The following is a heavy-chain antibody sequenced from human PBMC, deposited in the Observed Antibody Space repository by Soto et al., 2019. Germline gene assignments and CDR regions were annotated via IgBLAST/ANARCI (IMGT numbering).Heavy chain of an antibody. J-gene: IGHJ4*02. CDR3: ARDAKWDPRGVEAQHDDYFDY. V-gene: IGHV1-3*04. D-gene: IGHD1-26*01. Sequence: ALVKVSCKASGYTFTSYAIHWVRQAPGQSLEWMGWVDTGNGNTKYSQKFQGRVTITRDTYANTADMELSSLRSEDTAVYYCARDAKWDPRGVEAQHDDYFDYWGQGTLVTVSS. CDR1: GYTFTSYA. CDR2: VDTGNGNT.